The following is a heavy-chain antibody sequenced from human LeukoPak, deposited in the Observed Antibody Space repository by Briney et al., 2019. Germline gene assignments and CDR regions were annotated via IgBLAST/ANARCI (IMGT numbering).Heavy chain of an antibody. V-gene: IGHV1-2*02. CDR1: GYTLTELS. Sequence: ASVKVSCKVSGYTLTELSMHWVRQAPGQGLEWMGWINPNNGGTNYAQKFQGRVTMTRDTSISTTYMELSRLTFDDTAVYYCARDDLTLGVNSDSANLPDYWGQGTLVTVSS. CDR2: INPNNGGT. J-gene: IGHJ4*02. CDR3: ARDDLTLGVNSDSANLPDY. D-gene: IGHD3-10*01.